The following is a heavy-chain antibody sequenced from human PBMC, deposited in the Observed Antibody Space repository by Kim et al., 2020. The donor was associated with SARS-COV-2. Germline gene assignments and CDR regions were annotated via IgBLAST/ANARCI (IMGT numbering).Heavy chain of an antibody. CDR3: AKDFSLYYYDSSGYYKSEGYYYYGMDV. Sequence: GGSLRLSCAASGFTFSSYGMHWVRQAPGKGLEWVAVIWYDGSNKYYADSVKGRFTISRDNSKNTLYLQMNSLRAEDTAVYYCAKDFSLYYYDSSGYYKSEGYYYYGMDVWGQGTTVTVSS. CDR1: GFTFSSYG. J-gene: IGHJ6*02. CDR2: IWYDGSNK. V-gene: IGHV3-33*06. D-gene: IGHD3-22*01.